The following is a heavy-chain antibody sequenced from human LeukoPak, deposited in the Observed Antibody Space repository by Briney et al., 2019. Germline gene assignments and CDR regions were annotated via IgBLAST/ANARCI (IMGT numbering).Heavy chain of an antibody. V-gene: IGHV1-2*02. CDR1: GYTFTGYY. D-gene: IGHD6-13*01. J-gene: IGHJ6*03. Sequence: ASVKVSCKASGYTFTGYYMHWVRQAPGQGLEWMGWINPNSGGTNYAQKFQGRVTMTRDTSISTAYMELSRLRSDDTAVYYCARDRGLDIAAAGKFRHYYYYMDVWGKGTTVTVSS. CDR3: ARDRGLDIAAAGKFRHYYYYMDV. CDR2: INPNSGGT.